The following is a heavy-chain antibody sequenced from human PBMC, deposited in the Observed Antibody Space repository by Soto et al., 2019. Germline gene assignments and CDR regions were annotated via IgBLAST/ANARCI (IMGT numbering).Heavy chain of an antibody. CDR3: ASRGAGPPKSTTRATYGRKNFDN. D-gene: IGHD1-26*01. CDR2: INPNSGGT. J-gene: IGHJ4*02. CDR1: GYTFTGYY. V-gene: IGHV1-2*02. Sequence: ASVKVSCKASGYTFTGYYMHWVRQAPGQGLEWMGWINPNSGGTNYAQKFQGRVTMTRDTSISTAYMELSRLRSDDTAVYYCASRGAGPPKSTTRATYGRKNFDNWGQGTLVTVSS.